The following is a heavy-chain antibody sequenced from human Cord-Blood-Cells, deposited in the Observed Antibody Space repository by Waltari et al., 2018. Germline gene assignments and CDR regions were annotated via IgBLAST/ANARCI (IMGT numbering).Heavy chain of an antibody. CDR1: GGSFSGYY. J-gene: IGHJ6*02. D-gene: IGHD2-15*01. CDR3: ARAPVVAARTFSGMDV. Sequence: QVQLQQWGAGLLKPSETLSLTCAVYGGSFSGYYWSWIRQPPGKGLEWIGEINQSGSTNYNPSLKSRVTISVDTSKNQFSLKLSSVTAADTAVYYCARAPVVAARTFSGMDVWGQGTTVTVSS. CDR2: INQSGST. V-gene: IGHV4-34*01.